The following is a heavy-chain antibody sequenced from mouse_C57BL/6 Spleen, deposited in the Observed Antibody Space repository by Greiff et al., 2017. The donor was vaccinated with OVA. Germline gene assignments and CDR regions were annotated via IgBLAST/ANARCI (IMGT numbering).Heavy chain of an antibody. D-gene: IGHD3-2*02. V-gene: IGHV8-12*01. CDR1: GFSLSTSGMG. CDR3: ARTETAQATWCAY. Sequence: QVTLKECGPGILQSSQTLSLTCSFSGFSLSTSGMGVSWIRQPSGKGLEWLAHIYWDDDKRYNPSLKSRLTISKDTSRNQVFLKITSVDTADTATYYCARTETAQATWCAYWGQGTLVTVSA. CDR2: IYWDDDK. J-gene: IGHJ3*01.